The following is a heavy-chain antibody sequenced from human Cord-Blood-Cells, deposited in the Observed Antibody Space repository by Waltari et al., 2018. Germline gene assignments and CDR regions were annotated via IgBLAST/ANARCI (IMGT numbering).Heavy chain of an antibody. CDR1: SISSGYY. CDR2: IYHSGST. Sequence: SISSGYYWGWIRQPPGKGLEWIGSIYHSGSTYYNPSLKSRVTISVDTSKNQFSLKLSSVTAADTAVYYCARGGKGDAFDIWGQGTMVTVSS. D-gene: IGHD3-16*01. J-gene: IGHJ3*02. CDR3: ARGGKGDAFDI. V-gene: IGHV4-38-2*02.